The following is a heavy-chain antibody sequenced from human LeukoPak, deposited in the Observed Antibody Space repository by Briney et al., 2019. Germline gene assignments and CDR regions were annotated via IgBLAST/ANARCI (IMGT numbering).Heavy chain of an antibody. CDR1: GGSISSGGYY. CDR2: IDYSGST. Sequence: SETLSLTCTVSGGSISSGGYYWSWIRQHPGKGLEWIGYIDYSGSTYYNPSLKSRVTISVDTSKNQFSLKLSSVTAADTGVYYCARESSSSWYERQLDVWGQGTTVTVSS. J-gene: IGHJ6*02. CDR3: ARESSSSWYERQLDV. D-gene: IGHD6-13*01. V-gene: IGHV4-31*03.